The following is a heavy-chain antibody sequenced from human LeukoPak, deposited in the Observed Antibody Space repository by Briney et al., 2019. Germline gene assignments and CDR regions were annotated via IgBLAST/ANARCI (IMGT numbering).Heavy chain of an antibody. V-gene: IGHV3-23*01. CDR3: ARDRSPGNSDY. Sequence: GGSLRLSCAASGFTFSSHAMSWVRQAPGKGLEWVSIISGSGGVTYYADSEKGRFTISRDNSKNTLYLQMNSLRAEDTAVYYCARDRSPGNSDYWGQGTLVTVSS. CDR1: GFTFSSHA. J-gene: IGHJ4*02. D-gene: IGHD3-10*01. CDR2: ISGSGGVT.